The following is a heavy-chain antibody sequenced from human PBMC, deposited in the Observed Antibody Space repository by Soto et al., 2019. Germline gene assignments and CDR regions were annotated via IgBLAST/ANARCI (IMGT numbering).Heavy chain of an antibody. V-gene: IGHV4-34*01. J-gene: IGHJ4*02. D-gene: IGHD4-17*01. CDR1: GGSFSGYY. CDR3: ARKWDSGGKLFDY. CDR2: INHSGST. Sequence: SETLSLTCAVYGGSFSGYYWSWIRQPPGKGLEWIGEINHSGSTNYNPSLKSRVTISVDTSKNQFSLKLSSVTAADTAVYYCARKWDSGGKLFDYWGQGTLVTVSS.